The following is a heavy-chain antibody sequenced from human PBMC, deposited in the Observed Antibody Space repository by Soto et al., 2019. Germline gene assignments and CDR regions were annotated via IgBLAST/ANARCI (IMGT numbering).Heavy chain of an antibody. Sequence: QVKLVQSGAEVKKPGASGKVSCKASGYTFTSYGISWVRQAPGQGLEWMGWINSYNGNTNYAQKLQGRVTMTTDTSTRTAYMELRSLRSDDTAVYYCAREPVAGIWFAPWGQGTLVTVSS. J-gene: IGHJ5*02. CDR3: AREPVAGIWFAP. CDR1: GYTFTSYG. CDR2: INSYNGNT. V-gene: IGHV1-18*01. D-gene: IGHD6-19*01.